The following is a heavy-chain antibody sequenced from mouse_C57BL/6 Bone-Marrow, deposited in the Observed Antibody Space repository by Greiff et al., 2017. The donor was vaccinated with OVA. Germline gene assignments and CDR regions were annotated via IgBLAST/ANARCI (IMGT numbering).Heavy chain of an antibody. CDR1: GYTFTDYY. V-gene: IGHV1-26*01. CDR2: INPNKGGT. Sequence: VQLQQSGPELVKPGASVKISCKASGYTFTDYYMNWVKQSHGKSLEWIGDINPNKGGTSYNQKFKGKATLTVDKSSSTAYMALRSLTSEDSAVYYCAMDDYGAWFAYWGQGTLVTVSA. D-gene: IGHD2-4*01. CDR3: AMDDYGAWFAY. J-gene: IGHJ3*01.